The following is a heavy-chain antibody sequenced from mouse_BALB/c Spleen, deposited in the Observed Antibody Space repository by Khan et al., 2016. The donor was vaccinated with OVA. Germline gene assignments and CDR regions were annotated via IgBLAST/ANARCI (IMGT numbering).Heavy chain of an antibody. D-gene: IGHD2-10*01. CDR3: ARAYYANYREAMDY. CDR1: GFSLTGYG. Sequence: VQLQESGPGLVAPSQSLSITCTVSGFSLTGYGVNWVRRPPGKGLEWLGMIWGDGSTDYNSGIKSRLSITKDNSKSQVFLKMNSLQTDDTARYYCARAYYANYREAMDYWGQGNSVTVSS. J-gene: IGHJ4*01. V-gene: IGHV2-6-7*01. CDR2: IWGDGST.